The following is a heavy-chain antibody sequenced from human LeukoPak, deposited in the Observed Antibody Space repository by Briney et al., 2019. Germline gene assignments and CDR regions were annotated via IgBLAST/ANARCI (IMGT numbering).Heavy chain of an antibody. D-gene: IGHD6-19*01. V-gene: IGHV3-7*01. J-gene: IGHJ4*02. CDR1: GFTFSSFW. Sequence: GGSLRLSCAASGFTFSSFWMSWVRQAPGKGLEWVANIKQDGSEKYYVDSVKGRFTISRDNAKNSLYLQMNSLRAEDTAVYYCARDYSSGWPGCWGQGTLVTVS. CDR2: IKQDGSEK. CDR3: ARDYSSGWPGC.